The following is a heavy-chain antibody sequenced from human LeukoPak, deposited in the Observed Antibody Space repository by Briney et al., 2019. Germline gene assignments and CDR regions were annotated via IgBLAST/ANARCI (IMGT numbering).Heavy chain of an antibody. CDR2: IWYGGSNK. Sequence: PGGSLRLSCAASGFTFSSYGMHWVRQAPGKGLEWVAVIWYGGSNKYYADSVKGRFTISRDNSKNTLYLQMNSLRAEDTAVYYCAKSAYSYGQTYYYYYMDVWGKGTTVTVSS. J-gene: IGHJ6*03. CDR3: AKSAYSYGQTYYYYYMDV. D-gene: IGHD5-18*01. CDR1: GFTFSSYG. V-gene: IGHV3-30*02.